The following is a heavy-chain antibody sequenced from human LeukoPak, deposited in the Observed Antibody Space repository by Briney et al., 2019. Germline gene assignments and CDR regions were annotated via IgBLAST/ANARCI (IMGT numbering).Heavy chain of an antibody. J-gene: IGHJ6*03. CDR3: ARAVGSPEGGYYYYMDV. Sequence: GASVKVSCKASGGTFSSYAISWVRQAPGQGLEWMGGIIPIFGTANYAQRFQGRVTITADESTSTAYMELSSLRSEDTAVYYCARAVGSPEGGYYYYMDVWGKGTTVTVSS. CDR2: IIPIFGTA. V-gene: IGHV1-69*13. CDR1: GGTFSSYA. D-gene: IGHD1-26*01.